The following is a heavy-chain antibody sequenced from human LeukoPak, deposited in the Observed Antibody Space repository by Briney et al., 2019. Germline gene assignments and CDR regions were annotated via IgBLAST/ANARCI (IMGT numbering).Heavy chain of an antibody. V-gene: IGHV1-3*01. Sequence: ASVKVSCKASGYTFTSYAMHWVRQAPGQRLEWMGWINAGNGNTKYSQKFQGRVTITRDTSASTAYMELSSLRSEDTAVYYCARVVSSSVWVNWLDPWGQGTLVTVSS. CDR2: INAGNGNT. J-gene: IGHJ5*02. D-gene: IGHD6-6*01. CDR1: GYTFTSYA. CDR3: ARVVSSSVWVNWLDP.